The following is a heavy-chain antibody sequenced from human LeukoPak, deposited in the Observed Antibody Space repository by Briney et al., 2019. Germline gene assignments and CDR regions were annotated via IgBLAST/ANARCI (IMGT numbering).Heavy chain of an antibody. D-gene: IGHD6-19*01. CDR3: TTPQWLVRDDY. CDR2: IKSKTDGGTT. V-gene: IGHV3-15*01. J-gene: IGHJ4*02. Sequence: GGSLRLSCAASGFTVSSNYMSWVRQAPGKGLEWVGRIKSKTDGGTTDYAAPVKGRFTISRDDSKNTLYLQMNSLKTEDTAVYYCTTPQWLVRDDYWGQGTLVTVSS. CDR1: GFTVSSNY.